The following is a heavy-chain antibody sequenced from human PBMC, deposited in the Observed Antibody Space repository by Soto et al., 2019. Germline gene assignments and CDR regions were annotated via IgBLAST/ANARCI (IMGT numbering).Heavy chain of an antibody. CDR2: IWYDGSNK. D-gene: IGHD6-19*01. J-gene: IGHJ4*02. CDR3: AGEDSSGWNVLDY. CDR1: GFTFSSYG. V-gene: IGHV3-33*01. Sequence: QVQLVESGGGVVQPGRSLRLSCVASGFTFSSYGMHWVRQAPGKGLEWVAVIWYDGSNKYYADSVKGRFTISRDNSKNTLYLQMNNLRAEDTAVYYCAGEDSSGWNVLDYWGQGTLVTVSS.